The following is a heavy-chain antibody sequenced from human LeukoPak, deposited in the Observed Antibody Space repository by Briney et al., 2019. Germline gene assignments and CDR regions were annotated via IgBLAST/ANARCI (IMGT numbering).Heavy chain of an antibody. Sequence: PGGSLRLSCAASGFALSNYHMNWVRQAPGKGLEWVSYISSRNKAIYYAESVKGRFTISRDNARNSLFLQMNSLRAEDTAVYYCARDGMRGYEMDVWGQGTTVTVSS. J-gene: IGHJ6*02. D-gene: IGHD2-8*01. V-gene: IGHV3-48*01. CDR2: ISSRNKAI. CDR1: GFALSNYH. CDR3: ARDGMRGYEMDV.